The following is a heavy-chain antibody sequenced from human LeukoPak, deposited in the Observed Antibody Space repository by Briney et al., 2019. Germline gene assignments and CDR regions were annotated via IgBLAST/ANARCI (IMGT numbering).Heavy chain of an antibody. Sequence: SVKVSCKASVGTFSSYATSWVRQAPGHELEWMGGIIPIFGTANYAQKFQGRVSITADESPITAYMELSRLRSVDTAAYYCVRVPSLYSGYDFGYWGQGTLVTVAS. CDR3: VRVPSLYSGYDFGY. D-gene: IGHD5-12*01. J-gene: IGHJ4*02. CDR2: IIPIFGTA. V-gene: IGHV1-69*13. CDR1: VGTFSSYA.